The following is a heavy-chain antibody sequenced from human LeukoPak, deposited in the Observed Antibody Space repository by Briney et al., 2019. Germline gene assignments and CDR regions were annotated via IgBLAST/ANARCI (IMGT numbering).Heavy chain of an antibody. V-gene: IGHV1-69*13. J-gene: IGHJ4*02. D-gene: IGHD3-22*01. CDR3: ARVEFRKSRTYYYDSSGYYYGY. CDR1: GGTFSSYA. Sequence: SVKVSCKASGGTFSSYAISWVRQAPGQGLEWMGGIIPIFGTANYAQKFQGRVTITADESTSTAYMELSSLRSEDTAVYYCARVEFRKSRTYYYDSSGYYYGYWGQGTLVTVSS. CDR2: IIPIFGTA.